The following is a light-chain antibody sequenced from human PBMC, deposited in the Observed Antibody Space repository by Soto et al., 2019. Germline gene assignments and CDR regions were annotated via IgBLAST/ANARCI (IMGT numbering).Light chain of an antibody. CDR2: DAS. CDR3: QQRVNWLT. V-gene: IGKV3-11*01. Sequence: EIVLTQSPATLSLSPGERATLSCRASQSVSSWLAWYQQKPGQAPRLLIYDASNRATGIPARFSGSGSGTDFTLTISSLEAEDFAVYYCQQRVNWLTFGGGTKVEIK. CDR1: QSVSSW. J-gene: IGKJ4*01.